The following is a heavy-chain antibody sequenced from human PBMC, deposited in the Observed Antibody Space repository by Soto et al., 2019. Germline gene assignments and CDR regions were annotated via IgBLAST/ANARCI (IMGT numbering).Heavy chain of an antibody. CDR2: IYYSGST. V-gene: IGHV4-31*03. CDR1: GGSISNGGYY. D-gene: IGHD5-18*01. J-gene: IGHJ4*02. Sequence: SETLSLTCTVSGGSISNGGYYWSWIRQHPGKGLEWIGYIYYSGSTYYNPSLKSRVTISVDTSKNQFSLKLSSVTAADTAVYYCARSGYSYGPNPLLYWGQGTLVTVSS. CDR3: ARSGYSYGPNPLLY.